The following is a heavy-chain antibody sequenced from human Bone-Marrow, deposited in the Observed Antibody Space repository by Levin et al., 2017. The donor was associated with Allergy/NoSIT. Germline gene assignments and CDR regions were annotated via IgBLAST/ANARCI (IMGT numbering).Heavy chain of an antibody. CDR2: ISGSGRST. CDR1: GFTFENYA. Sequence: GESLKISCAASGFTFENYAMSWVRQPPGRGLEWVSAISGSGRSTYYADSVKGRFTISRDNFKNTLFLQMNSPRAEDTAVYYCAKDTPPYYYDSSGYFLDYWGQGTLVTVSS. CDR3: AKDTPPYYYDSSGYFLDY. D-gene: IGHD3-22*01. J-gene: IGHJ4*02. V-gene: IGHV3-23*01.